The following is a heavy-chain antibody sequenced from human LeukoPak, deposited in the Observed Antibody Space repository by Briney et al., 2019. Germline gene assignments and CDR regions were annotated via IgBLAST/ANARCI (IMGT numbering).Heavy chain of an antibody. D-gene: IGHD2-21*02. CDR3: AKDRLLNCRGDCYIFDY. CDR2: ITSSSSYI. J-gene: IGHJ4*02. Sequence: PGGSLRLSCAASGFTFSSYTMNWVRQAPGKGPEWVSSITSSSSYIYYADSVKGRFTISRDNARNSLYLQVNGLRTEDTAVYYCAKDRLLNCRGDCYIFDYWGQGTVVTVSS. CDR1: GFTFSSYT. V-gene: IGHV3-21*04.